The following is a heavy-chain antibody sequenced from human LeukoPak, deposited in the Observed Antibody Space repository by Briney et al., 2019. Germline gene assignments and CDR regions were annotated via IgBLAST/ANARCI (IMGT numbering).Heavy chain of an antibody. CDR2: ISSSSNYI. CDR1: GFTFSSYS. Sequence: GGSLRLSSAASGFTFSSYSMNCVRQAPGKGLEWVSSISSSSNYIYYTDSVKGRFTISRDNAKNSLYLHMKSLRAEDTAVYYCASRGTTVVSPPWGQGTLVTVSS. V-gene: IGHV3-21*01. J-gene: IGHJ5*02. CDR3: ASRGTTVVSPP. D-gene: IGHD4-23*01.